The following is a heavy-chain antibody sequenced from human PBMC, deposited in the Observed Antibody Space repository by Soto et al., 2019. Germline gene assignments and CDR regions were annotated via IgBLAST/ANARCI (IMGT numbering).Heavy chain of an antibody. J-gene: IGHJ6*02. Sequence: LRLSCVASGFTFSSFAMHWVRQAPGKGLEWVAVMSYDGRNKNYADSVKGRVTISRDNSKNTLYLQMNSLRAEDTAVYYCAKVKGIAAGWGMDVWGQGTAVTVSS. CDR3: AKVKGIAAGWGMDV. D-gene: IGHD6-13*01. V-gene: IGHV3-30*04. CDR2: MSYDGRNK. CDR1: GFTFSSFA.